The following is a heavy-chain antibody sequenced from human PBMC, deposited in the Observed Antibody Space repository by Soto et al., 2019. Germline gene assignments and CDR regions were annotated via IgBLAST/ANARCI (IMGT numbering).Heavy chain of an antibody. CDR1: GFTVNNIF. D-gene: IGHD3-3*01. J-gene: IGHJ4*02. Sequence: EVQVVESGGGLVQPGGSLRLSCAVSGFTVNNIFMTWVRQAPVKGLEWVSVISSDGSTYYADSVKGRFTISRDNSKNTLFLEMRSLRAGDTAVYYCARDIFGGSYDFWHGGQGTLVTVSS. CDR2: ISSDGST. CDR3: ARDIFGGSYDFWH. V-gene: IGHV3-66*01.